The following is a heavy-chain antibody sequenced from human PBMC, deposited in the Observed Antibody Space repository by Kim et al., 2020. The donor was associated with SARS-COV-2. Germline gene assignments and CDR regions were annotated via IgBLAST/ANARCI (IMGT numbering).Heavy chain of an antibody. Sequence: QGRVTMTADKSTSTAYMELSSLRSEDTAVYYCARDRFFGVVIISAYFDYWGQGTLVTVSS. CDR3: ARDRFFGVVIISAYFDY. J-gene: IGHJ4*02. D-gene: IGHD3-3*01. V-gene: IGHV1-69*04.